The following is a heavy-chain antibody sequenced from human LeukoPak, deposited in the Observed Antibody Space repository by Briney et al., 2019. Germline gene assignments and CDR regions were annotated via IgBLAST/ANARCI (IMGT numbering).Heavy chain of an antibody. D-gene: IGHD3-10*01. CDR1: GFTFSSYS. CDR2: ISSSSSTI. J-gene: IGHJ5*02. V-gene: IGHV3-48*01. CDR3: ARDGGYSRLTWFDP. Sequence: GGSLRLSCSASGFTFSSYSMNWVRQAPGKGLKWVSYISSSSSTIYYADSVKGRFTISRDNAKNSLYLQMNSLRAEDTAVYYCARDGGYSRLTWFDPWGQGTLVTVSS.